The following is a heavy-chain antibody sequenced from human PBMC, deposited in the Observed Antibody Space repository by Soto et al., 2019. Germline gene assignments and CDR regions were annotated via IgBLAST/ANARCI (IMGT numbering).Heavy chain of an antibody. CDR2: ITQTSGDT. CDR3: ASSGYSSGWYVY. CDR1: GFSFSAYT. V-gene: IGHV3-21*05. D-gene: IGHD6-19*01. Sequence: GGSLRLSCEVSGFSFSAYTMNWFRHTPGLGLEWLAFITQTSGDTYYLDSVKGRFTISRDNAKNSLYLQMNSLRAEDTAVYYCASSGYSSGWYVYWGRGTLVTVSS. J-gene: IGHJ4*02.